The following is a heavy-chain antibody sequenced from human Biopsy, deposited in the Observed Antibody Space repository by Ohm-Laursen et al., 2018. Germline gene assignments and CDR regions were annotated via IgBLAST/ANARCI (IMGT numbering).Heavy chain of an antibody. J-gene: IGHJ4*02. D-gene: IGHD1-26*01. V-gene: IGHV1-8*01. CDR2: MSPNTGNT. CDR1: GYTFTSHD. CDR3: ARWETTLGRSLDS. Sequence: SVKVSCNASGYTFTSHDINWVRQATGQGLKWMGWMSPNTGNTVYAQRFQDRVTMTSDTSTGTAYMELTSLTSDDTAVYFCARWETTLGRSLDSWGQGTLVAVSS.